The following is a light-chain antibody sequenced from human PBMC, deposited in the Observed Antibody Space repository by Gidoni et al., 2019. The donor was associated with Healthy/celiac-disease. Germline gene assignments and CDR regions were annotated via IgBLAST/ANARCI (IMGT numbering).Light chain of an antibody. CDR2: DVS. CDR3: SSYTSSWV. CDR1: SSDVGCYNY. V-gene: IGLV2-14*01. J-gene: IGLJ3*02. Sequence: QSALTQPASVSGSPGQSITISCTGTSSDVGCYNYVSWYQQHPGKAPKLMIYDVSNRPSGVSTRFSGSKSGNTASLTISGLQAEDEADYYCSSYTSSWVFGGGTKLTVL.